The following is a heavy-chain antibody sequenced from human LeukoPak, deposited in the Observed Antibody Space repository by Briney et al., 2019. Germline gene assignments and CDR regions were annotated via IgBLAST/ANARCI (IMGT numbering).Heavy chain of an antibody. D-gene: IGHD2-2*01. J-gene: IGHJ3*02. Sequence: PGRSLRLSCAASGFTFSIYAMHWVRQAPGKGLEWVAVISYDGSNKYYAASVKGQFTISRNNSKNTLYLQMNSLRAEDTAVYYCAIRGGGRYCSSTSCYSWGGAFDIWGQGTMVTVSS. CDR1: GFTFSIYA. V-gene: IGHV3-30-3*01. CDR3: AIRGGGRYCSSTSCYSWGGAFDI. CDR2: ISYDGSNK.